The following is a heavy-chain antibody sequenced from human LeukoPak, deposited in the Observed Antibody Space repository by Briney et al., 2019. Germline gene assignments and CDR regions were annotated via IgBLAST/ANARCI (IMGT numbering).Heavy chain of an antibody. CDR2: IWYDGSNK. V-gene: IGHV3-33*06. CDR1: GFTFSSYG. CDR3: AKEQALRYFDWLLSGFDY. D-gene: IGHD3-9*01. Sequence: GGSLRLSCAASGFTFSSYGMHWVRQAPGKGLEWVAVIWYDGSNKYYADSVKGRFTISRDNSKNTLYLRMNSLRAENTAVYYCAKEQALRYFDWLLSGFDYWGQGTLVTVSS. J-gene: IGHJ4*02.